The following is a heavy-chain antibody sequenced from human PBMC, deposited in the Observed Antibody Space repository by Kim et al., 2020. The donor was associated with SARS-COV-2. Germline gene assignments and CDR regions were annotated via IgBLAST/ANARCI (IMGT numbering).Heavy chain of an antibody. Sequence: GGSLRLSCEVSGFSIRGYSMSWVRQASGKGLEWVSSLVVGGGSTHYAASVKGRFTISRDNSNNTLYLQMHSLRAEDTAIYFCAKEDFGSGKYNNGVFDSCGQGTLVTVSS. CDR3: AKEDFGSGKYNNGVFDS. D-gene: IGHD3-10*01. J-gene: IGHJ4*02. V-gene: IGHV3-23*01. CDR1: GFSIRGYS. CDR2: LVVGGGST.